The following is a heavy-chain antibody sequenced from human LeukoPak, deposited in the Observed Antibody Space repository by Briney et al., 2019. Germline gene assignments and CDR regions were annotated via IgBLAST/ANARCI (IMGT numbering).Heavy chain of an antibody. CDR3: AREIAAAGILMFDP. Sequence: SETLSLTCTVSGGSISSYYWSWIRQPPGKGLEWIGYIYYSGSTNYNPSLKSRVTISVDTPKNQFSLKLSSVTAADTAVYYCAREIAAAGILMFDPWGQGTLVTVSS. D-gene: IGHD6-13*01. J-gene: IGHJ5*02. V-gene: IGHV4-59*01. CDR2: IYYSGST. CDR1: GGSISSYY.